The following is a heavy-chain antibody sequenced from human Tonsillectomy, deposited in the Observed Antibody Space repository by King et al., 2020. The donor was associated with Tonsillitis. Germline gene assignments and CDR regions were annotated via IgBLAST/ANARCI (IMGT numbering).Heavy chain of an antibody. D-gene: IGHD3-22*01. V-gene: IGHV3-21*01. CDR3: AKDKGADYYDSSRGAFDI. CDR1: GFTFRNFD. J-gene: IGHJ3*02. Sequence: VQLVEYGGGLVKPGGSLRLSCAASGFTFRNFDMNWVRQAPGKGLEWVSSISTSSRYIHYADSVKGRFTVSRDKAGNSMFRQMISLRVEDTAVYYCAKDKGADYYDSSRGAFDIWGKGTTVTVSS. CDR2: ISTSSRYI.